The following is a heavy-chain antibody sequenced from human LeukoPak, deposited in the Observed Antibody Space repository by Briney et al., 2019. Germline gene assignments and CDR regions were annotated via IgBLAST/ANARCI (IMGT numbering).Heavy chain of an antibody. Sequence: SETLSLTCTVSGGSISSYYWSWIRQPAGKGLEWIGRIYTSGSTNYNPSLKSRVTISVDTSKNQFSLKLSSVTAADTAVYYCATFLDPDDAFDIWGQGTVVTVSS. V-gene: IGHV4-4*07. D-gene: IGHD3/OR15-3a*01. CDR1: GGSISSYY. CDR3: ATFLDPDDAFDI. CDR2: IYTSGST. J-gene: IGHJ3*02.